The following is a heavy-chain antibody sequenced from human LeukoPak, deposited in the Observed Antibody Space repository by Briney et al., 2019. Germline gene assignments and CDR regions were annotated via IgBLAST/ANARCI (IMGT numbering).Heavy chain of an antibody. CDR1: GFTFSSYG. Sequence: GGSLRLSGAASGFTFSSYGMHWVGRAPAKGLGGGAFIRYDGSNKYYADSVKGRFTISRDNSKNTLYLQMNSLRAEDTAVYYCAPHCTNGVCYLDFDYWGQGTLVTVSS. D-gene: IGHD2-8*01. J-gene: IGHJ4*02. CDR3: APHCTNGVCYLDFDY. CDR2: IRYDGSNK. V-gene: IGHV3-30*02.